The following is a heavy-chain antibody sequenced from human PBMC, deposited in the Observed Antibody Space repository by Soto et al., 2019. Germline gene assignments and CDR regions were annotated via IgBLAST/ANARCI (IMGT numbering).Heavy chain of an antibody. V-gene: IGHV5-10-1*01. CDR2: IDPRDSQT. J-gene: IGHJ5*02. D-gene: IGHD1-26*01. CDR1: GYTFTTFW. CDR3: ARLFCSTDTCDSWFDP. Sequence: PGESLKISCTVCGYTFTTFWISWVRQMPGKGLEWMGRIDPRDSQTNYSPSFQGHVTISVDKSISTAYLQWDSLKASDTAMYYCARLFCSTDTCDSWFDPWGQGTLVTVSS.